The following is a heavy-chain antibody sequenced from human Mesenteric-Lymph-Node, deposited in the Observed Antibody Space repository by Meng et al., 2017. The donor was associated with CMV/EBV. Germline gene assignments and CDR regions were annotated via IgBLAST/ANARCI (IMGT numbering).Heavy chain of an antibody. D-gene: IGHD3-22*01. CDR3: ARGGMVVYSSGYWFEQ. Sequence: ASVKVSCKASGYTLTSYYIHWVRQAPGQGLEWMGWMNPNSGNTGYAQKFQGRVTITRNTSISTAYMELSSLRSEDTAVYYCARGGMVVYSSGYWFEQWGQGTLVTVSS. CDR2: MNPNSGNT. CDR1: GYTLTSYY. V-gene: IGHV1-8*03. J-gene: IGHJ4*02.